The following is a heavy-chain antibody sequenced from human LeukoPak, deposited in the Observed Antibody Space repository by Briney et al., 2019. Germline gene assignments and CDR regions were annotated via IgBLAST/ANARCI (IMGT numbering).Heavy chain of an antibody. CDR2: ISGSGSTI. CDR1: GFTFSDYY. V-gene: IGHV3-11*01. Sequence: GGSLRLSCAASGFTFSDYYMSWIRQAPGKGLKWLSYISGSGSTIYYADSVKGRFTISRDNAKNSLYLQMNSLRAEDTAVYYCARDPGYCNGGSFYYFDYWGQGTLVTVSS. J-gene: IGHJ4*02. CDR3: ARDPGYCNGGSFYYFDY. D-gene: IGHD2-15*01.